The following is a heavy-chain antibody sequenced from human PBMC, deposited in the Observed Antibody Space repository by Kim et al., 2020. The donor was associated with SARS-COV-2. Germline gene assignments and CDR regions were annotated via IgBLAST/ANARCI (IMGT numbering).Heavy chain of an antibody. CDR2: INQDGSET. CDR1: GLSFTSYW. V-gene: IGHV3-7*01. D-gene: IGHD2-2*01. CDR3: AREVRVPAALEGYYFSGMYV. J-gene: IGHJ6*02. Sequence: GGSLRLSCVTSGLSFTSYWMSWVRQVPGKGLEWVANINQDGSETYYVDSVKGQFTISRDNAKKSLYLQMSSLRAEDTAVYHCAREVRVPAALEGYYFSGMYVWGQGTTVTVSS.